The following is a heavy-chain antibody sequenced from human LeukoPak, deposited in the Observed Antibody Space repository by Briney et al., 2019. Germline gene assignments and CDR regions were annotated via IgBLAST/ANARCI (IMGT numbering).Heavy chain of an antibody. CDR3: ARATAGFDY. Sequence: GRSLRLSCAASGFTFSSYGMHWVRQAPGKGLEWVAVIWYDGSNKYYADSVKGRFTISRDNSKNTLYLQMNSLRTEDTAVYYCARATAGFDYWGQGTLVTVSS. J-gene: IGHJ4*02. V-gene: IGHV3-33*01. CDR2: IWYDGSNK. D-gene: IGHD6-13*01. CDR1: GFTFSSYG.